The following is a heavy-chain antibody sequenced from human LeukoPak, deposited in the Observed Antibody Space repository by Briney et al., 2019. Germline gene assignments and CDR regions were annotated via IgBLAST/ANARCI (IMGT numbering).Heavy chain of an antibody. CDR1: GFTFSTSY. Sequence: GGSLRLSCAASGFTFSTSYMNWVRQAPGKGLEWVSPISSSSIYIYYADSVKGRFTISRDNAKNSLYLQMNSLTAEDTAVYYCAKDDAWLRFGEWSQGTLVTVSS. CDR3: AKDDAWLRFGE. J-gene: IGHJ4*02. CDR2: ISSSSIYI. V-gene: IGHV3-21*04. D-gene: IGHD3-10*01.